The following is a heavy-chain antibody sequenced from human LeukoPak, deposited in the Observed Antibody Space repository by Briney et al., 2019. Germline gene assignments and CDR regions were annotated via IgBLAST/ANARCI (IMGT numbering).Heavy chain of an antibody. J-gene: IGHJ6*02. Sequence: GGSLRLSCAASGFTFSSYWMSWVRQAPGKGLEWVANIKQDGSEKHYVDSVKGRFTISGDNAKNSLYLQMNSLRAEDTAVYYCATDPMYYGMDVWGQGTTVTVSS. CDR1: GFTFSSYW. CDR3: ATDPMYYGMDV. CDR2: IKQDGSEK. V-gene: IGHV3-7*01.